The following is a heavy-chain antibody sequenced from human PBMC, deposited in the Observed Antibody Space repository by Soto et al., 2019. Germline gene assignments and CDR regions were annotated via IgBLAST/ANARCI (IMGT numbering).Heavy chain of an antibody. V-gene: IGHV3-23*01. CDR2: ISGSGGST. Sequence: EVQLLESGGGLVQPGGSLRLSCAASGFTFSSYAMSWVRQAPGKGLEWVSAISGSGGSTYYADSVKGRFTISRDNSKNTLYLQMNSLRAEDTAVYYCAKFVFACGGDCYEYYFDYWGQGTLVTVSS. CDR3: AKFVFACGGDCYEYYFDY. J-gene: IGHJ4*02. CDR1: GFTFSSYA. D-gene: IGHD2-21*02.